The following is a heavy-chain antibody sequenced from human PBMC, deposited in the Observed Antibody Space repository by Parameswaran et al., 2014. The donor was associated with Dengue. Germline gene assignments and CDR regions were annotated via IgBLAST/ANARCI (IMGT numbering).Heavy chain of an antibody. Sequence: VRQAPGKGLEWVSTIPFDTSFKSYADSLKGRFTISRDNANNLVYLQMDSLRVDDTGIYFCARDSSEWSRDLWGQGILVTVSS. CDR3: ARDSSEWSRDL. V-gene: IGHV3-21*01. J-gene: IGHJ5*02. D-gene: IGHD3-3*01. CDR2: IPFDTSFK.